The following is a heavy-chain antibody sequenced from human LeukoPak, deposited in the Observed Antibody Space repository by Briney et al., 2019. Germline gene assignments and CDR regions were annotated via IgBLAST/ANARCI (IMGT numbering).Heavy chain of an antibody. CDR3: ARQASGNYFDF. D-gene: IGHD3-10*01. Sequence: GGSLRLSCAASGFSFSDYYMSWIRQAPGKGLEWVSYINSGGSIISGADSVKGRFTISRDNAQNSLFLQMNSLRAEDTAVYYCARQASGNYFDFWGQGTLVTVSS. J-gene: IGHJ4*02. CDR1: GFSFSDYY. CDR2: INSGGSII. V-gene: IGHV3-11*01.